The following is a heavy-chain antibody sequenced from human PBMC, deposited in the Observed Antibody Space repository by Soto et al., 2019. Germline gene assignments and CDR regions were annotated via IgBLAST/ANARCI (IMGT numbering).Heavy chain of an antibody. Sequence: QITLKESGPALVKPTQSLTLTCTFSGFSLSTSGEAVGWMRQPPGEALEWLALIYWDDDNRYNPTLKTRLTITKDTSKNQVVLTLTNMDPVDTATYYCVHYVSASPAGWFDPWGQGILVTLSS. CDR3: VHYVSASPAGWFDP. V-gene: IGHV2-5*02. J-gene: IGHJ5*02. D-gene: IGHD3-10*01. CDR2: IYWDDDN. CDR1: GFSLSTSGEA.